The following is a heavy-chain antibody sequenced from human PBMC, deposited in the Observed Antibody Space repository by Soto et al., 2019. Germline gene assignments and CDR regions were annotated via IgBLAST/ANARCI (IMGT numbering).Heavy chain of an antibody. CDR3: AASGTDVLGYVYRYTEGLDI. V-gene: IGHV1-69*01. D-gene: IGHD2-2*03. J-gene: IGHJ3*02. Sequence: QVQLVQSGPEVKKPGSSVKVSCEASGGTFSNFAVNWGRQAPGQGLEWVGGIIPLFNVAKYAQKFEGRVTIVADDSTSTAYIDLSSLRSDDTAVDYCAASGTDVLGYVYRYTEGLDIWGQGTMVTVSS. CDR2: IIPLFNVA. CDR1: GGTFSNFA.